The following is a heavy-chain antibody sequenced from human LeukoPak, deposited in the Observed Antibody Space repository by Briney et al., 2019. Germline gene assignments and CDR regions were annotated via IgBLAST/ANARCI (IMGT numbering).Heavy chain of an antibody. CDR2: ISGSGGST. J-gene: IGHJ3*02. CDR1: GFTFSSYA. V-gene: IGHV3-23*01. D-gene: IGHD3-22*01. CDR3: ARPGDYYDSSGAFDI. Sequence: GGSLRLSCAASGFTFSSYAMHWVRQAPGKGLEWVSAISGSGGSTYYADSVKGRFTISRDNSRNTLYLQMNSLRAEDTAVYYCARPGDYYDSSGAFDIWGQGTMVTVSS.